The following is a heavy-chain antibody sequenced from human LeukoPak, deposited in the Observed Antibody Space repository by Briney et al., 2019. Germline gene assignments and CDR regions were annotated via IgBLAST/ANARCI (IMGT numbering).Heavy chain of an antibody. Sequence: GGSLRLSCAASGFTFSDYYMSWIRQAPGKGLEWVSYISSSGSTIYYADSVKGRFTISRDNAKNSLYLQMNSLRAEDTAVYYCARDLIDEYYYGSGSYYNVYWGQGTLVTVSS. J-gene: IGHJ4*02. CDR1: GFTFSDYY. CDR2: ISSSGSTI. V-gene: IGHV3-11*01. CDR3: ARDLIDEYYYGSGSYYNVY. D-gene: IGHD3-10*01.